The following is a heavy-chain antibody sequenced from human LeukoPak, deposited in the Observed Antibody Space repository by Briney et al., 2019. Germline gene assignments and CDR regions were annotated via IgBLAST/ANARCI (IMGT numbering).Heavy chain of an antibody. Sequence: SETLSLTCTVSGGSISSYYWSWIRQPAGKGLEWIGRIYTSGSTNYTPSLKSRVTMSVDTSKNQFSLKLSSVTAADTAVYYCARQYSDILTGYHRGELYWYFDLWGRGTLVTVSS. J-gene: IGHJ2*01. CDR3: ARQYSDILTGYHRGELYWYFDL. CDR2: IYTSGST. V-gene: IGHV4-4*07. D-gene: IGHD3-9*01. CDR1: GGSISSYY.